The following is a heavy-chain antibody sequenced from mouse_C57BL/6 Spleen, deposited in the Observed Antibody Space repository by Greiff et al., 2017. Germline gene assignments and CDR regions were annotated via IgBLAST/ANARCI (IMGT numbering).Heavy chain of an antibody. CDR1: GYAFTNYL. D-gene: IGHD2-1*01. J-gene: IGHJ2*01. Sequence: VQLQESGAELVRPGTSVKVSCKASGYAFTNYLIEWVKQRPGQGLEWIGVINPGSGGTIYNEKFKGKATLTADKSSSTAYMQLSSLTSEDSAVYFCARQDGNSVHDFDYWGQGTTLTVSS. CDR3: ARQDGNSVHDFDY. CDR2: INPGSGGT. V-gene: IGHV1-54*01.